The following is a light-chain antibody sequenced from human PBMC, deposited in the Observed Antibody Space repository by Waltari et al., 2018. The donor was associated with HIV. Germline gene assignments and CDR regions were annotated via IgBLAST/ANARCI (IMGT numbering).Light chain of an antibody. CDR3: SSSTSSSTLI. CDR1: SSDVGVSNY. J-gene: IGLJ2*01. CDR2: EVS. Sequence: QSALTQPASVSGSPGQSITISCTGTSSDVGVSNYVSRYQQHPGKAPKLIIFEVSIRPSGVSKRFSGSKSGNTASLTISGLQAEDDADYYCSSSTSSSTLIFGGGTKLTVL. V-gene: IGLV2-14*01.